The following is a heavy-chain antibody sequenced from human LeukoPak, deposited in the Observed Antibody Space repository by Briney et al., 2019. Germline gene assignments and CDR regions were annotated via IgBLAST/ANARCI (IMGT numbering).Heavy chain of an antibody. V-gene: IGHV3-49*04. J-gene: IGHJ1*01. CDR3: ARGSYQFEH. CDR1: GFTFRNYD. D-gene: IGHD3-16*02. Sequence: PGGSLRLSCTASGFTFRNYDMSWVRQAPGKWLGWIGSIRAKGDGGTTQYAVSVKGRFIIPRDDSKSIAYLQMDSLETEDTAVYYCARGSYQFEHWGQGTLVTVSS. CDR2: IRAKGDGGTT.